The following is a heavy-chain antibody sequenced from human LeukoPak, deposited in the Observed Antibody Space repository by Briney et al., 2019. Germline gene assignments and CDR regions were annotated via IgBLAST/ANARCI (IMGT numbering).Heavy chain of an antibody. J-gene: IGHJ5*02. V-gene: IGHV1-8*01. CDR1: GYTFTSYD. Sequence: ASVKVSCKASGYTFTSYDINWVRQATGQGLEWMGWMNPNSGNTGYAQKFQGRVTITRNTSISTAYMELSSLRSEDTAVYYCARVPGWYCNSTSCPNNWFDPWGQGTLVTVSS. CDR2: MNPNSGNT. D-gene: IGHD2-2*01. CDR3: ARVPGWYCNSTSCPNNWFDP.